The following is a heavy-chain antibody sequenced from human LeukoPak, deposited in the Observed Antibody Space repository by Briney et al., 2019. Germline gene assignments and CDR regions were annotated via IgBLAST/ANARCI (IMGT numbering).Heavy chain of an antibody. CDR3: AAAMDYYYYYMDV. CDR2: INSDGSST. V-gene: IGHV3-74*01. Sequence: PGGSLRLSCAASGFTFSSYWMHSVRQAPGKGLVWVSRINSDGSSTSYADSVKGRFTISRDNAKNTLYLQMNSLRAEDTAVYYCAAAMDYYYYYMDVWGKGTTVTVSS. CDR1: GFTFSSYW. D-gene: IGHD5-18*01. J-gene: IGHJ6*03.